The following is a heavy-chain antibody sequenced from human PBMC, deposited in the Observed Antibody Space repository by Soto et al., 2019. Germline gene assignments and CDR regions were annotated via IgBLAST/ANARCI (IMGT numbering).Heavy chain of an antibody. J-gene: IGHJ6*03. CDR2: IIPILGIA. CDR3: ARPTYYYGSGTNYYYYDMDV. V-gene: IGHV1-69*02. D-gene: IGHD3-10*01. CDR1: GGTFSSYT. Sequence: QVQLVQSGAEVKKPGSSVKVSCKASGGTFSSYTISWVRQAPGQGLEWMGRIIPILGIANYAQKFQGRVTITADKSTSTAYMELSSLRSEDTAVDYCARPTYYYGSGTNYYYYDMDVWGKGTTVTVSS.